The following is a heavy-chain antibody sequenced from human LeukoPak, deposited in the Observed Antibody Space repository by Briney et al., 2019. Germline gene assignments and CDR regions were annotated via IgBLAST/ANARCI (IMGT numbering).Heavy chain of an antibody. CDR2: IYYSGST. CDR3: ASFRWGSGSYYFDY. D-gene: IGHD1-26*01. J-gene: IGHJ4*02. V-gene: IGHV4-39*07. CDR1: GDSISSSGYY. Sequence: SETLSLTCTVSGDSISSSGYYWGWIRQPPGKGLEWLGTIYYSGSTYYNPSLKSRVTISVDTSKNQFSLKLSSVTAADTAVYYCASFRWGSGSYYFDYWGQGTLVTVSS.